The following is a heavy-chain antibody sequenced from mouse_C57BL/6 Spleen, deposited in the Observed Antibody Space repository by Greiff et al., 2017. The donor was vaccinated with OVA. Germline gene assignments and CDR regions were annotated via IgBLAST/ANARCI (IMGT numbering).Heavy chain of an antibody. V-gene: IGHV1-69*01. D-gene: IGHD2-2*01. Sequence: QVQLQQPGAELVMPGASVKLSCKASGYTFTSYWMHWVKQRPGQGLEWIGEIDPSVSYTNYNQKFKGKSTLTVDKSSSTAYMQLSSLTSEDSAVYYCARSPGYRAMDYWGQGTSVTVSS. J-gene: IGHJ4*01. CDR2: IDPSVSYT. CDR3: ARSPGYRAMDY. CDR1: GYTFTSYW.